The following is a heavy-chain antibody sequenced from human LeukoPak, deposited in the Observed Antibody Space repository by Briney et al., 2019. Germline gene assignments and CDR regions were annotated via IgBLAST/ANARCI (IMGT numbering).Heavy chain of an antibody. Sequence: GGSLRLSCAASGFTFSNAWMSWVRQAPGKGLEWVGRIKSKTDGGTTDYAAPEKGRFTISRDDSKNTLYLQMNSLKTEDTAVYYCTTPESAYCGGDCYRGFDYWGQGTLVTVSS. CDR2: IKSKTDGGTT. J-gene: IGHJ4*02. V-gene: IGHV3-15*01. CDR3: TTPESAYCGGDCYRGFDY. CDR1: GFTFSNAW. D-gene: IGHD2-21*02.